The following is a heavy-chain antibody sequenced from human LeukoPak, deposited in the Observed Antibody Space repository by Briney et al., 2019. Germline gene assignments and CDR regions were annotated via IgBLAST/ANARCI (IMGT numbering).Heavy chain of an antibody. CDR3: AKDSAVAGPTRGIDY. V-gene: IGHV3-48*03. D-gene: IGHD6-19*01. Sequence: GGSLRLSCAASGFTFSSYEMNWVRQAPGKGLEWVSYISSSGSTIYYADSVKGRFTISRDNAKNSLYLQMNSLRAEDTALYYCAKDSAVAGPTRGIDYWGQGTLVTVSS. CDR2: ISSSGSTI. J-gene: IGHJ4*02. CDR1: GFTFSSYE.